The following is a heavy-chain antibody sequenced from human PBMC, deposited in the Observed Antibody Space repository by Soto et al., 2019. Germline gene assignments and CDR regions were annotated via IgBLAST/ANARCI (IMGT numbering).Heavy chain of an antibody. CDR2: ITGSRATA. J-gene: IGHJ4*02. Sequence: GGPLRLSCAASGFAFSTYALTLVRQAPGKGLEWVASITGSRATAYYAKSVMGRFTISRDNSKNMLSLELNSLRAEDTAVYDCAKDEEAGGWDLLWGQGTMVTVSS. V-gene: IGHV3-23*01. CDR1: GFAFSTYA. D-gene: IGHD1-26*01. CDR3: AKDEEAGGWDLL.